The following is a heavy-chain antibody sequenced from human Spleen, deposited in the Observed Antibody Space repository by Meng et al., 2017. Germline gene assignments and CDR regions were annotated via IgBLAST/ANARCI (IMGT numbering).Heavy chain of an antibody. J-gene: IGHJ4*02. Sequence: ASVKVSCKASGYTFSSYAMNWVRQAPGQGLEWIGWINTNTGNPTYAQGFTGRFVFSLDTSVSTAYLQISSLKAEDSAVYYCARDFGLVQIDYWGQGTLVTVSS. CDR2: INTNTGNP. D-gene: IGHD3/OR15-3a*01. CDR1: GYTFSSYA. CDR3: ARDFGLVQIDY. V-gene: IGHV7-4-1*02.